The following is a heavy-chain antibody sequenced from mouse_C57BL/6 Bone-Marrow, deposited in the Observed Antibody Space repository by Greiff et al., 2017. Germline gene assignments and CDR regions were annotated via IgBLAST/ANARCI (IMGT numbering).Heavy chain of an antibody. CDR3: ASFYYGSSPFAY. CDR2: IDPEDGET. CDR1: GFNIKDYY. Sequence: VQLQQSGAELVKPGASVKLSCTASGFNIKDYYMHWVKQRPEQGLEWIGRIDPEDGETKYAPKFQGKATLTADTSSNTAYLQLSSLTSEDTAVYYCASFYYGSSPFAYWGQGTLVTVSA. V-gene: IGHV14-2*01. J-gene: IGHJ3*01. D-gene: IGHD1-1*01.